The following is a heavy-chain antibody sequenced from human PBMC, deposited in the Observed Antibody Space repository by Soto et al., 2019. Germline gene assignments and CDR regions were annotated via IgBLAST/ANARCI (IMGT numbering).Heavy chain of an antibody. V-gene: IGHV3-23*01. Sequence: EVQLLESGGGLVQPGGSLRLSCAASGFTFSNYALTWVRQIPGKGLEWVSSVSFSGNSPYYAASVKGRFTISRDNSKNPLYLQLTALRAGDTAVYYCAKRRESGGDGVPYYVDSLGQGTLVTVSS. CDR2: VSFSGNSP. J-gene: IGHJ4*02. D-gene: IGHD2-21*01. CDR1: GFTFSNYA. CDR3: AKRRESGGDGVPYYVDS.